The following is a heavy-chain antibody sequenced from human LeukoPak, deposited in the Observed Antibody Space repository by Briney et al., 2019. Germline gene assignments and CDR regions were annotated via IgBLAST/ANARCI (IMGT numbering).Heavy chain of an antibody. CDR2: INHSGST. D-gene: IGHD4-17*01. Sequence: SETLSLTCAVYGGSFSGYYWSWIRQPPGKGLEWIGEINHSGSTNYNPSLKSRVTISVDTSKNQFSLKLSSVTAADTAVYYCARAKSQYDYGDGDLYYYYMDVWGKGTTVTISS. CDR3: ARAKSQYDYGDGDLYYYYMDV. V-gene: IGHV4-34*01. CDR1: GGSFSGYY. J-gene: IGHJ6*03.